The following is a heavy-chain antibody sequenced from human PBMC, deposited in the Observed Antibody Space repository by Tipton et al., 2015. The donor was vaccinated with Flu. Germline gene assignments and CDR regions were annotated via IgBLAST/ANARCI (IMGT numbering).Heavy chain of an antibody. J-gene: IGHJ4*02. CDR1: GSSFISYW. V-gene: IGHV5-51*03. CDR3: VRQNCGGDCYPDF. Sequence: QLVQSGAEVKKPGESLKISCKGSGSSFISYWIAWVRQMPGKGLEWMGIIYPDDSATKYSPSFQGQVTFSADKSLNTAYLQWSSLKASDTAIYYCVRQNCGGDCYPDFWGQGTLVTVSS. CDR2: IYPDDSAT. D-gene: IGHD2-21*02.